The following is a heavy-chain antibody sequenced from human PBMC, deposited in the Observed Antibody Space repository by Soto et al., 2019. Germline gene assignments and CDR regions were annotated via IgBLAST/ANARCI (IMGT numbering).Heavy chain of an antibody. CDR1: GGTFSSYA. CDR2: IIPIFGTA. Sequence: QVQLVQSGAEVKKPGSSVKVSCKASGGTFSSYAISWVRQAPGQGLEWMGGIIPIFGTANYAQKFQGRVTXXAXEXXSTAYMELSSLRSEDTAVYYCARVVQSYYYYGMDVWGQGTTVTVSS. J-gene: IGHJ6*02. D-gene: IGHD3-10*01. V-gene: IGHV1-69*12. CDR3: ARVVQSYYYYGMDV.